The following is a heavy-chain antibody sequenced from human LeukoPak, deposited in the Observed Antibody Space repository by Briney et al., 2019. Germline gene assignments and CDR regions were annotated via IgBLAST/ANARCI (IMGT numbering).Heavy chain of an antibody. CDR3: AKNTVYYYYYDMDV. J-gene: IGHJ6*02. D-gene: IGHD2-8*02. CDR1: GFIVSNNY. Sequence: GGSLRLSCAASGFIVSNNYMSWVRQAPGKGLEWVSVLHSGGSTYYADSVKGRFTISRDNSKNTLYLQMNSLRAEDTAVYYCAKNTVYYYYYDMDVWGQGTTVTVSS. CDR2: LHSGGST. V-gene: IGHV3-53*01.